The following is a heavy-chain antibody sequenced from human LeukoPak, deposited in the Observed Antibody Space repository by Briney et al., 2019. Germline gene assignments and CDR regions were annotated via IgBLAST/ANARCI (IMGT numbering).Heavy chain of an antibody. J-gene: IGHJ4*02. D-gene: IGHD3-10*01. CDR2: INHGGST. CDR1: GGSFSGYY. V-gene: IGHV4-34*01. CDR3: ASRPSNFYGSGSYYNGYVDY. Sequence: SEALSLTCAVYGGSFSGYYWSWIRQPPGEGLEWIGEINHGGSTHYNPSLKTRVTIYVDTSKSKFSLKLSSLTAADTAVYYCASRPSNFYGSGSYYNGYVDYWGQGTPVTVSS.